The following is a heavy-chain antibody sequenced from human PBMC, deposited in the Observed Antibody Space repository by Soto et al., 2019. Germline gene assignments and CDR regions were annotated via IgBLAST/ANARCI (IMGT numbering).Heavy chain of an antibody. J-gene: IGHJ4*02. CDR3: ARDETNSGSPTY. CDR1: GGSISSGGYY. D-gene: IGHD3-22*01. Sequence: SETLSLTCTVSGGSISSGGYYWSWIRQHPGKGLEWIGYIYYSGSTYYNPSLKSRVTISVDTSKNQFSLKLSSVTAADTAVYYCARDETNSGSPTYWGQGTLVTVSS. V-gene: IGHV4-31*03. CDR2: IYYSGST.